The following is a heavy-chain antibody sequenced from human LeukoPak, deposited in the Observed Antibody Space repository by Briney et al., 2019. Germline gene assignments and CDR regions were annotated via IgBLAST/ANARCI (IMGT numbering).Heavy chain of an antibody. V-gene: IGHV1-69*06. Sequence: SVKVSCKASGGTFSSYAISWVRQAPGQGLEWMGGIIPIFGTANYAQKFQGRVTITADKSPGTAYLELSSLGSGDTAGYYCAKGGGGAFDIWGQGTMVTVSS. CDR2: IIPIFGTA. D-gene: IGHD3-16*01. CDR1: GGTFSSYA. CDR3: AKGGGGAFDI. J-gene: IGHJ3*02.